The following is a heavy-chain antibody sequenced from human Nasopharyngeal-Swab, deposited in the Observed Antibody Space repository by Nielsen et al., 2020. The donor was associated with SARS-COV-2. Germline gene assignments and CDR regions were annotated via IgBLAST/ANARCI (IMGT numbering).Heavy chain of an antibody. CDR2: VFYSVTT. CDR3: ARSGYSYGLPVGYFGH. J-gene: IGHJ4*02. Sequence: SETLSLTCSVSGGSIRSYYWSWIRQRPGKGLEGIGYVFYSVTTNYNPSLKRRVSISVDTSKNQFSLKLSSVTATDTAVYCCARSGYSYGLPVGYFGHWSQGTLVTVSS. V-gene: IGHV4-59*01. CDR1: GGSIRSYY. D-gene: IGHD5-18*01.